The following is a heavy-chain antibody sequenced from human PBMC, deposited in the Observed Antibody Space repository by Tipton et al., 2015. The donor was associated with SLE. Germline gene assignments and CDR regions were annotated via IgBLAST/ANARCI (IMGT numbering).Heavy chain of an antibody. D-gene: IGHD3-9*01. Sequence: TLSLTCSVSGDSVLSSNYYWAWIRQPPGRGLEWIGSMSYIGKTDYNPSLESRVTISVETSNNQVSLKLSSVTAADTAVYYCARLSPLAGWYYFDYWGQGTLVTVSS. V-gene: IGHV4-39*07. CDR2: MSYIGKT. J-gene: IGHJ4*02. CDR3: ARLSPLAGWYYFDY. CDR1: GDSVLSSNYY.